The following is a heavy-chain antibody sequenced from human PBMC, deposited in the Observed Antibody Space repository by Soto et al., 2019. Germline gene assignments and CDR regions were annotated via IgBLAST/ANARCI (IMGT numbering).Heavy chain of an antibody. V-gene: IGHV3-33*01. CDR3: ARERRGYSYGCLDY. CDR1: GFTFSSYG. Sequence: QVQLVESGGGVVQPGRSLRLSCAASGFTFSSYGMHWVRQAPGKGLEWVAVIWYDGSNKYYADSVKGRFTISRDNSKNTLYLQMNSLRAEDTAVYYCARERRGYSYGCLDYWGQGTLVTVSS. CDR2: IWYDGSNK. D-gene: IGHD5-18*01. J-gene: IGHJ4*02.